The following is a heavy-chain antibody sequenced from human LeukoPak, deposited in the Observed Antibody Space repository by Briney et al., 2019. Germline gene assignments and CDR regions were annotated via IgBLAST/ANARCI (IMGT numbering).Heavy chain of an antibody. V-gene: IGHV3-30*04. D-gene: IGHD5-24*01. Sequence: GGSLRLSGAASGFTFSSYAMHWVRQAPGKGLEGVAVISYDGSNKYYADSVKGRFTISRDNSKNTLYLQTNSLRAEDTAVYYCAKDRGRHERTLDSWGQGTLVTASS. CDR3: AKDRGRHERTLDS. J-gene: IGHJ4*02. CDR2: ISYDGSNK. CDR1: GFTFSSYA.